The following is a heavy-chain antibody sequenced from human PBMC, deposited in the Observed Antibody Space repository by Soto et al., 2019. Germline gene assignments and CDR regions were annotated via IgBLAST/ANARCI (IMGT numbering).Heavy chain of an antibody. CDR3: ARGGINDYGDYVDSNYFDY. CDR2: ISSSSSTI. J-gene: IGHJ4*02. V-gene: IGHV3-48*01. Sequence: GGFLRLSCAASGFTFSSYSMNWVRQAPGKGLEWVSYISSSSSTIYYADSVKGRFTISRDNAKNSLYLQMNSLRAEDTAVYYCARGGINDYGDYVDSNYFDYWGQGTLVTVSS. D-gene: IGHD4-17*01. CDR1: GFTFSSYS.